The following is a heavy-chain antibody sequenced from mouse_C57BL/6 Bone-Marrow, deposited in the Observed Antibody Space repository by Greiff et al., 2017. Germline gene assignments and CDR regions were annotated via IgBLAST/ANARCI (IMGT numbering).Heavy chain of an antibody. CDR3: ARCYGNYFDY. V-gene: IGHV1-63*01. CDR2: IYPGGGYT. D-gene: IGHD2-1*01. CDR1: GYTFTNYW. J-gene: IGHJ2*01. Sequence: QVQLKQSGAELVRPGTSVKMSCKASGYTFTNYWIGWAKQRPGHGLEWIGDIYPGGGYTNYNEKFKGKATLTADKSSSSAYMQFSSLTSEDSAIYYCARCYGNYFDYWGQGTTLTVSS.